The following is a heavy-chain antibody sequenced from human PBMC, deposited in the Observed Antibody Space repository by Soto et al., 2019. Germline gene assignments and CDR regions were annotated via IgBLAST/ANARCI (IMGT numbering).Heavy chain of an antibody. Sequence: ASVKVSCKASGYTFTIYGINWVRQAPGQGLEWMRWISPDNGNTNYAQKLQGRVTMTTDTSTSTANKKLRSLRSDDTAVYYCARALGYSGYAGMDVWGQGTTVTVSS. CDR1: GYTFTIYG. CDR3: ARALGYSGYAGMDV. D-gene: IGHD5-12*01. J-gene: IGHJ6*02. V-gene: IGHV1-18*01. CDR2: ISPDNGNT.